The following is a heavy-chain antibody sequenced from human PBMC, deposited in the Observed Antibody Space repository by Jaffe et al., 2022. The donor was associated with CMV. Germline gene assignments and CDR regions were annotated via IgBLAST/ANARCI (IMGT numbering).Heavy chain of an antibody. CDR3: ARHGTGITIFGVVKEVYYYYGMDV. CDR1: GGTFSSYA. Sequence: QVQLVQSGAEVKKPGSSVKVSCKASGGTFSSYAISWVRQAPGQGLEWMGGIIPIFGTANYAQKFQGRVTITADESTSTAYMELSSLRSEDTAVYYCARHGTGITIFGVVKEVYYYYGMDVWGQGTTVTVSS. CDR2: IIPIFGTA. J-gene: IGHJ6*02. D-gene: IGHD3-3*01. V-gene: IGHV1-69*01.